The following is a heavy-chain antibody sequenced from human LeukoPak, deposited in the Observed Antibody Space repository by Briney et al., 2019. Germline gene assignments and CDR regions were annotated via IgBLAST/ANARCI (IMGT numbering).Heavy chain of an antibody. CDR2: ISSRSSYI. Sequence: GGSLRLSCAASGFTFSNYSMNWVRQAPGKGLEWVSSISSRSSYIYYADSVKGRFTISRDNAKNSLYLQMNSLRAEDTAVYYCARDLTISTFDYWGQGTLVTVSS. J-gene: IGHJ4*02. V-gene: IGHV3-21*01. CDR3: ARDLTISTFDY. CDR1: GFTFSNYS. D-gene: IGHD3-3*01.